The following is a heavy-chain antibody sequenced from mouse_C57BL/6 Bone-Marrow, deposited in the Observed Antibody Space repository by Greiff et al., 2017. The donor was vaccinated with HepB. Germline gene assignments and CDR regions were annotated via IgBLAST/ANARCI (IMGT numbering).Heavy chain of an antibody. Sequence: QVQLQQPGTELVKPGASVKLSCKASGYTFTSYWMHWVKQRPGQGLEWIGNINPSNGGTNYNEKFKSKATLTVDKSSSTAYMQLSSLTSEDSAVYYCARWFITTSYWYFDVWGTGTTVTVSS. D-gene: IGHD1-1*01. CDR2: INPSNGGT. CDR3: ARWFITTSYWYFDV. CDR1: GYTFTSYW. J-gene: IGHJ1*03. V-gene: IGHV1-53*01.